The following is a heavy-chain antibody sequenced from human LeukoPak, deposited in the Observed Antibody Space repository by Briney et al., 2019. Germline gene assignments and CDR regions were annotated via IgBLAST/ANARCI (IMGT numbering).Heavy chain of an antibody. D-gene: IGHD2-2*01. V-gene: IGHV1-2*02. Sequence: ASVKVFCKASGYTFTGYYMHWVRQAPGQGLEWMGWINPNSGGTNYAQKFQGRVTMTRDTSISTAYMELSRLRSDDTAVYYCALIPAATPYYYYYMDVWGKGTTVTVSS. CDR3: ALIPAATPYYYYYMDV. CDR1: GYTFTGYY. CDR2: INPNSGGT. J-gene: IGHJ6*03.